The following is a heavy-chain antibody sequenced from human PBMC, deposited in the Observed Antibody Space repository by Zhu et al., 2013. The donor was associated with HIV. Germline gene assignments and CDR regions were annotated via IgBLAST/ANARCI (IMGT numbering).Heavy chain of an antibody. CDR2: INPTSAGT. D-gene: IGHD3-3*01. CDR1: GYTLTDYY. Sequence: QVQLVQAGAEVKKPGASVKVSCKTSGYTLTDYYIHWVRQAPGQGLEWMGWINPTSAGTKYAQKFQGRVTMTRDTSINTAYMELSRLRSDDTAIYYCVRGLFWSRYSLKGDWFDPWGQGALVTV. CDR3: VRGLFWSRYSLKGDWFDP. J-gene: IGHJ5*02. V-gene: IGHV1-2*02.